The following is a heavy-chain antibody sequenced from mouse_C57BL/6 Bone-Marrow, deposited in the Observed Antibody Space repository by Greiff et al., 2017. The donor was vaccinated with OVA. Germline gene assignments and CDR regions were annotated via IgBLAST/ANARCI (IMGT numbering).Heavy chain of an antibody. D-gene: IGHD1-1*01. CDR3: AKYGSSWYFDV. CDR1: GFSLTSYG. V-gene: IGHV2-5*01. J-gene: IGHJ1*03. CDR2: IWRGGST. Sequence: VKLMESGPGLVQPSQSLSITCTVSGFSLTSYGVHWVRQSPGKGLEWLGVIWRGGSTDYNAAFMSRLSITKDNSKSQVFFKMNSLQADDTARYYCAKYGSSWYFDVWGTGTTVTVAS.